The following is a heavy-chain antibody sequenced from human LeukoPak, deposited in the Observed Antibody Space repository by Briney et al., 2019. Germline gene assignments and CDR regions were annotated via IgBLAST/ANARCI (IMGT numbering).Heavy chain of an antibody. D-gene: IGHD6-19*01. V-gene: IGHV4-4*09. J-gene: IGHJ4*02. Sequence: PSETLSLTCTVSGSSIGTYSWSWIRQPPGKGLEWVGYIYTTGSTHYNPSLKSRVTISVDTSKNQFSPKLSSVTAADTAVYYCARARGLAVYYFDYWGQGTLVTVSS. CDR2: IYTTGST. CDR1: GSSIGTYS. CDR3: ARARGLAVYYFDY.